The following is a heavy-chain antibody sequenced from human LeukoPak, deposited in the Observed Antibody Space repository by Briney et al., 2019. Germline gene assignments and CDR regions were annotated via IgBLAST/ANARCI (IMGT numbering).Heavy chain of an antibody. CDR1: GGTFSSYA. Sequence: SVKVSCKASGGTFSSYAISWVRQAPGQGLEWMGGIIPIFGTANYAQKFQGRVTITADESTSTAYMELSSLRSEDTAVYYCARSWELLRAPFDYWGQGTLVTVSS. V-gene: IGHV1-69*13. D-gene: IGHD1-26*01. CDR3: ARSWELLRAPFDY. CDR2: IIPIFGTA. J-gene: IGHJ4*02.